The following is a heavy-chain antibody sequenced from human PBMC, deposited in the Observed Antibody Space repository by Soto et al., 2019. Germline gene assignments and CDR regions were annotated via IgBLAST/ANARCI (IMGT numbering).Heavy chain of an antibody. J-gene: IGHJ6*02. CDR1: GFTFSSYW. D-gene: IGHD1-26*01. CDR3: ESDASGRYYWLSYGMEV. Sequence: EVQLVESGGGLVQPGGSLRLSCAASGFTFSSYWMHWVRQAPGKGLVWVSRINSDGSSTSYADSVKGRFTISRDNAKSTMYLQMNSLRADDTTVYYCESDASGRYYWLSYGMEVWGPGTTVTVS. V-gene: IGHV3-74*01. CDR2: INSDGSST.